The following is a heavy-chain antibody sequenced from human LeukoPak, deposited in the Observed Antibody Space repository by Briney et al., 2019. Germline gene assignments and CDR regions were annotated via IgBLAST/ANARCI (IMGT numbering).Heavy chain of an antibody. D-gene: IGHD6-19*01. CDR3: ANLRRIAVAGSINPQI. Sequence: GSLRLPCAASGFTFSSYAMSWVRQAPGKGLEWIGEIYHSGSTNYNPSLKSRVTISVDKSKNQLSLKLSSVTAADTAVYYCANLRRIAVAGSINPQIWGQGTMVTVSS. CDR1: GFTFSSYAM. V-gene: IGHV4-4*02. J-gene: IGHJ3*02. CDR2: IYHSGST.